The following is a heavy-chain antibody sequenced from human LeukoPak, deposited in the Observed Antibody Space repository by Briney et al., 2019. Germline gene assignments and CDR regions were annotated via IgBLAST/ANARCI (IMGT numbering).Heavy chain of an antibody. CDR2: ISDIGIGT. J-gene: IGHJ3*02. CDR3: AKRGGGTMFAFDI. CDR1: RFIFSNYV. D-gene: IGHD3-10*02. V-gene: IGHV3-23*01. Sequence: PGGSLRLSCAASRFIFSNYVMGWVRQAPGKGLELVSSISDIGIGTYYADSVKGRFTIFRDNSKNILYLQMNSLRAEDTAIYYCAKRGGGTMFAFDIWGQGTMVTVSS.